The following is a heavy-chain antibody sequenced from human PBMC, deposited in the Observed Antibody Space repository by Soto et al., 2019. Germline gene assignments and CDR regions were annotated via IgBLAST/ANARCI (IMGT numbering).Heavy chain of an antibody. CDR2: ISDAGSTA. CDR1: GFTFSAYW. CDR3: ARGPRVSSTGTGAH. J-gene: IGHJ4*02. D-gene: IGHD1-1*01. Sequence: GGSLRLSCSVSGFTFSAYWMHWVRQVPGKGLTWVSRISDAGSTATDADSVKGRFVISRDNAKNSLYLEMNTLRADDSGLYDCARGPRVSSTGTGAHWGQGTPVTVSS. V-gene: IGHV3-74*01.